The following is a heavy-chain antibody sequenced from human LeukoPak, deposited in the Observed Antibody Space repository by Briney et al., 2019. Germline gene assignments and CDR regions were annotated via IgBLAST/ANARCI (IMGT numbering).Heavy chain of an antibody. CDR3: ASSRNGYCSGGSCSTFPFDY. Sequence: SQTLSLTCTVSGGSISSGGYYWSWIRQPPGKGLEWIGYIYHSGSTYYNPSLKSRVTISVDRSKNQFSLKLSSVTAADTAVYYCASSRNGYCSGGSCSTFPFDYWGQGNLVTVSS. V-gene: IGHV4-30-2*01. CDR1: GGSISSGGYY. J-gene: IGHJ4*02. D-gene: IGHD2-15*01. CDR2: IYHSGST.